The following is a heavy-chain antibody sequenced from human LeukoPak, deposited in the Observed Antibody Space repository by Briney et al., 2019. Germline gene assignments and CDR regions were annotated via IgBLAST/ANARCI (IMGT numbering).Heavy chain of an antibody. CDR3: ARAAGDYSYYYYYMDV. CDR2: INPNSGGT. J-gene: IGHJ6*03. CDR1: GYTFTGYY. D-gene: IGHD4-11*01. Sequence: ASVKVSCKASGYTFTGYYMHWVRQAPGQGLEWMGWINPNSGGTNYAQKFQGRVTTTRDTSISTAYMELSRLRSDVTAVYYCARAAGDYSYYYYYMDVWGKGTTVTVSS. V-gene: IGHV1-2*02.